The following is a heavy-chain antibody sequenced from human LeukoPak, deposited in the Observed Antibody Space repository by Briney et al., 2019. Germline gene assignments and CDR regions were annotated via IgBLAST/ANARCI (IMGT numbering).Heavy chain of an antibody. Sequence: ASVKVSCKASGYTFTGYYMHWVRQGPGQGLEWMGWINPNSGGTNYAQKFQGRVTMTRDTSISTAYMELSRLRSDDTAVYYCARVVPAAQTFDYWGQGTLVTVSS. D-gene: IGHD2-2*01. V-gene: IGHV1-2*02. CDR1: GYTFTGYY. CDR2: INPNSGGT. CDR3: ARVVPAAQTFDY. J-gene: IGHJ4*02.